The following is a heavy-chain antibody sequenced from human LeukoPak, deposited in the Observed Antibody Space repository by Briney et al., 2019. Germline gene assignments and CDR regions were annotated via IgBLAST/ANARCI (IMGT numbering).Heavy chain of an antibody. J-gene: IGHJ4*02. CDR3: ARGSVFDY. V-gene: IGHV3-7*01. CDR2: IKQDGSEK. CDR1: GFIFSTYW. Sequence: PGGSLRLSCAASGFIFSTYWMSWVRQAPGKGLEWVANIKQDGSEKYYVDSVKGRFTISRDNAKNSLYLQMNSLRAEDTAVYYCARGSVFDYWGQGTLVTVSS.